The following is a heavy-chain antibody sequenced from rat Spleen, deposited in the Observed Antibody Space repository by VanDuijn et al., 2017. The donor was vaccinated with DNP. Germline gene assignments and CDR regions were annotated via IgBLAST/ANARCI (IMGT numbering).Heavy chain of an antibody. Sequence: EVQLVESGGGLVLPGRSQKLSCAASGFIFSDYYMAWVRQAPTTGLEWVASISTGGGNTYYRDSVKGRFTISRDDAQNILYLQMDSLRSEETATYYCARHASFYGYNPYWYSDFWGPGTMVTVSS. J-gene: IGHJ1*01. CDR1: GFIFSDYY. V-gene: IGHV5S11*01. CDR3: ARHASFYGYNPYWYSDF. CDR2: ISTGGGNT. D-gene: IGHD1-7*01.